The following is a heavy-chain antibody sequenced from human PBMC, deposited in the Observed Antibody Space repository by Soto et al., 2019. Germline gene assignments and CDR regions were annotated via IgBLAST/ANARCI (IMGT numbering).Heavy chain of an antibody. V-gene: IGHV1-69*02. CDR2: IIPILGIA. CDR3: AIMGGYEYVSHYGDYTTLYF. Sequence: QVQLVQSGAEVKKPGSSVKVSCKASGGTFSSYTISWVRQAPGQGLEWMGRIIPILGIANYAQKFQGRVTITAEKSTSTAYMELSSLRSEDTAVYYCAIMGGYEYVSHYGDYTTLYFWCQGTLVTVSS. D-gene: IGHD4-17*01. CDR1: GGTFSSYT. J-gene: IGHJ4*02.